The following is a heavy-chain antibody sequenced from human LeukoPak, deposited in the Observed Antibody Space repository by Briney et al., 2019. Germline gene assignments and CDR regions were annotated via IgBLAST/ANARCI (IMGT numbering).Heavy chain of an antibody. J-gene: IGHJ4*02. CDR1: GGSISSGSYY. CDR3: ARVDSSNWYDSRGYFDY. CDR2: IYYSGST. D-gene: IGHD6-13*01. V-gene: IGHV4-61*01. Sequence: SETLSLTCTVSGGSISSGSYYRSWIRQPPGKGLEWIGYIYYSGSTNYNPSLKSRVTISVDTSKNQFSLKLSSVTAADTAVYYCARVDSSNWYDSRGYFDYWGQGTLVTVSS.